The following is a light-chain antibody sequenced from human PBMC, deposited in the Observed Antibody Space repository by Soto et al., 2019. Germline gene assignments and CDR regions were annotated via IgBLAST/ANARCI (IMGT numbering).Light chain of an antibody. V-gene: IGLV1-44*01. CDR2: TNN. J-gene: IGLJ1*01. CDR1: NSNIGTNT. Sequence: QSVLTQPPSASATPGQRVTISCSGSNSNIGTNTVNWYQQLPGTAPRLLIYTNNQRPSGVPQRFSGSKTGTSASPAIGGLQSEDGADYYCAAWDDSLGAYVFGTGTKLTVL. CDR3: AAWDDSLGAYV.